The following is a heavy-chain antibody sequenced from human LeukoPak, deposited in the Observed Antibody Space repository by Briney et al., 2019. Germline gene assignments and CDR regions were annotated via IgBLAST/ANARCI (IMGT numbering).Heavy chain of an antibody. J-gene: IGHJ4*02. V-gene: IGHV3-64*01. CDR3: AKDDITGNYFDY. CDR1: GFTFSSYA. CDR2: ISSNGGST. D-gene: IGHD1-20*01. Sequence: VGSLRLSCAASGFTFSSYAMHWVRQAPGKGLEYVSAISSNGGSTYYANSVKGRFTISRDNSKNTLYLQMGSLRAEDTAVYYCAKDDITGNYFDYWGQGTLVTVSS.